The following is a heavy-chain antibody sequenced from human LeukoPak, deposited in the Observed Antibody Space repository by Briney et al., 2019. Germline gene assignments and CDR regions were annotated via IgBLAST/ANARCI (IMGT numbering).Heavy chain of an antibody. CDR3: ARDVATRPDY. D-gene: IGHD6-6*01. CDR2: ISYDGSHK. CDR1: VFTFISDS. Sequence: GGSLRLSSVDSVFTFISDSMHWVREAPGKGLEWVAIISYDGSHKYYADSVKGRFTISRDNSKNTLYLQMNSLRPEDTAVYHCARDVATRPDYWGQGTLVTVSS. J-gene: IGHJ4*02. V-gene: IGHV3-30*01.